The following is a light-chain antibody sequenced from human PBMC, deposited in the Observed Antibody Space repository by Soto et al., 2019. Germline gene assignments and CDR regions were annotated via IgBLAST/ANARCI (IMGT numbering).Light chain of an antibody. CDR2: DAS. CDR1: QIICNN. V-gene: IGKV3-15*01. Sequence: VMTQSPATLSVSPGESATLSCRAIQIICNNLAWYQQKPGQAPRLLMYDASTRATGIPDRFSGSGSGAEFTLTISSLQSEDLAVYYCQQYNNWPRTFGQGTKV. CDR3: QQYNNWPRT. J-gene: IGKJ1*01.